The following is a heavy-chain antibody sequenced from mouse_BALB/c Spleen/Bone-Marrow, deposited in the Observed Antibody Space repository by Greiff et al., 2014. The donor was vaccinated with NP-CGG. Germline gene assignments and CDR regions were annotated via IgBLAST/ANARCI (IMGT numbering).Heavy chain of an antibody. CDR2: IYPSDSYT. D-gene: IGHD1-1*01. Sequence: LQESGAELVRPGASVKLSCKASGYTFTSYWINWVKQRPGQGLEWIGNIYPSDSYTNYSQKFKDKATLTVDKSSSTAYMQLSSPTSEDSAVYYCTRGYYGSSYDYWGQGTTLTVSS. CDR1: GYTFTSYW. J-gene: IGHJ2*01. CDR3: TRGYYGSSYDY. V-gene: IGHV1-69*02.